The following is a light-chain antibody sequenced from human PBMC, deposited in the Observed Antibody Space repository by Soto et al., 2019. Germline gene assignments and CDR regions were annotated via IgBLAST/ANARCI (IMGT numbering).Light chain of an antibody. CDR3: QQLHSYPFT. CDR2: AAT. Sequence: IQLTQSPPSMSASVGDRVTITCRSSQGVSSSLDWYHQQPGKAPKLLIYAATTLQSGVPSRFSGSGSGTDFTLTINSLQPEDFATYYCQQLHSYPFTFGQGTRLEIK. V-gene: IGKV1-9*01. J-gene: IGKJ5*01. CDR1: QGVSSS.